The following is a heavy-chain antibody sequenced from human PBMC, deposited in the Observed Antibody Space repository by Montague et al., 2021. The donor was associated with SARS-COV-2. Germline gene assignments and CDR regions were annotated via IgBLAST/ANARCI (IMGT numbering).Heavy chain of an antibody. CDR2: LYYSGST. J-gene: IGHJ5*01. Sequence: SETLSLTCSVSGGSISTYYWTWIRQPPGKGLEWLAYLYYSGSTNYNPSLKSRVTISVDTSKNDLPLKLSSVTAADTADYFCAENPFKSPWDPRPFDSWGQGALVIV. V-gene: IGHV4-59*08. CDR1: GGSISTYY. D-gene: IGHD1-1*01. CDR3: AENPFKSPWDPRPFDS.